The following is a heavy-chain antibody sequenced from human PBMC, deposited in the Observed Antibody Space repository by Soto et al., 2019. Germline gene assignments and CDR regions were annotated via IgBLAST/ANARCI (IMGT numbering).Heavy chain of an antibody. CDR1: CDSIVNSH. CDR3: ARHVSLGYCTPTSCDLLSWFDA. D-gene: IGHD2-2*01. J-gene: IGHJ5*02. CDR2: TFSRGSA. V-gene: IGHV4-4*09. Sequence: SATLSRTGTVSCDSIVNSHWIWIRQPPGKGLEWIGLTFSRGSATYNPSLKSRVTISVDTSKNQLSLKLKSVTAADTAVYYCARHVSLGYCTPTSCDLLSWFDAWGQGTQVTVSS.